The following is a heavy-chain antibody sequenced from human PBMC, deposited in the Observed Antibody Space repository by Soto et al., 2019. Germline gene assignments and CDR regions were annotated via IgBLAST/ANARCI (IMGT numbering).Heavy chain of an antibody. J-gene: IGHJ5*01. CDR1: GFTFISSW. Sequence: GESLKISCETSGFTFISSWIGWVRQMPGKGLELMGVIYPGDSDTRYDPSFQGHVAISADKSTSTTYLQWSALTASDTAIYYCARHGGCIGLDNWFDSWGRGTQVTVSS. D-gene: IGHD2-15*01. CDR3: ARHGGCIGLDNWFDS. V-gene: IGHV5-51*01. CDR2: IYPGDSDT.